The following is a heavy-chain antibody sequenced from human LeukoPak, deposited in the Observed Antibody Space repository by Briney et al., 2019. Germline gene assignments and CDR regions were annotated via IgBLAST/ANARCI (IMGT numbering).Heavy chain of an antibody. V-gene: IGHV4-39*01. CDR3: ARQRRYDYYMDV. CDR1: GDSISSSNYY. J-gene: IGHJ6*03. D-gene: IGHD3-9*01. CDR2: IYYSGTT. Sequence: PSETLSLTCTVSGDSISSSNYYWGWIRQPPGKGPHWIGSIYYSGTTYHNPSLKSRVTLSVDTSTNQFSLKVSSVTDADTAVYYCARQRRYDYYMDVWGKGTTVTVSS.